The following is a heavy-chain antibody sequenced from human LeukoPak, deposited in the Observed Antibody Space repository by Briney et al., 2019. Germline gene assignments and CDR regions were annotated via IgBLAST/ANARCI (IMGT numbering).Heavy chain of an antibody. CDR3: ARERRGYCSGGSCYRANWFDP. Sequence: SQTLSLTCTVSGGSISSGGYYWSWIRQHPGKGLEWIGYIYYSGSTYYNPSLKSRVTISVDTSKNQFSLKLSSATAADTAVYYCARERRGYCSGGSCYRANWFDPWGQGTLVAVSS. D-gene: IGHD2-15*01. CDR1: GGSISSGGYY. CDR2: IYYSGST. J-gene: IGHJ5*02. V-gene: IGHV4-31*03.